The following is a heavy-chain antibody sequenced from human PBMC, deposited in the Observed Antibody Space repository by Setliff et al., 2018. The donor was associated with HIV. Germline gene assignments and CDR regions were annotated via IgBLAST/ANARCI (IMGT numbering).Heavy chain of an antibody. CDR2: IYYSGST. D-gene: IGHD2-2*01. Sequence: SETLSLTCTVSGYSISSVSYWSWIRQPPGKGLEWIGSIYYSGSTNYNPSLKSRVTISVDTSKNQFSLKLSSVTAADTAVYYCARVGSVPAAYYFDYWGQGTLVTVSS. CDR1: GYSISSVSY. J-gene: IGHJ4*02. V-gene: IGHV4-38-2*02. CDR3: ARVGSVPAAYYFDY.